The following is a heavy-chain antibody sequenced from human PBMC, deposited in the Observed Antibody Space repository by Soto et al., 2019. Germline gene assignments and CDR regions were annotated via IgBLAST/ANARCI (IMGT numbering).Heavy chain of an antibody. V-gene: IGHV3-30*18. J-gene: IGHJ4*02. Sequence: SLSLSCAAPGFTFNIYGMHWVRQAPDKGLEWVALISYDGSNQYYADSVKGRFTISRDNSKNTLFLQMNSLRADDTAVYYCAKDQASGQGSFDSWGQGTLVTVSS. CDR2: ISYDGSNQ. CDR3: AKDQASGQGSFDS. CDR1: GFTFNIYG.